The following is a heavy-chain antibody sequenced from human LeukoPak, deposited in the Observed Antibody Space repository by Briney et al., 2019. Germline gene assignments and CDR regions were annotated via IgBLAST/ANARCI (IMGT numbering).Heavy chain of an antibody. CDR2: IIPILGIA. CDR3: ARETLYYYDSSGYGFDY. CDR1: GGTFSSYA. Sequence: SVKVSCKASGGTFSSYAISWVRQAPGQGLEWMGRIIPILGIANYAQKFQGRVTITADKSTSTAYMELSSLRSEDTAVYYCARETLYYYDSSGYGFDYWGQGTLVTVSS. J-gene: IGHJ4*02. D-gene: IGHD3-22*01. V-gene: IGHV1-69*04.